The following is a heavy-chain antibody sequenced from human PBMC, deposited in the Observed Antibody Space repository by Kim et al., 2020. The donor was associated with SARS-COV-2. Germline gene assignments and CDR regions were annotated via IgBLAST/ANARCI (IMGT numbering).Heavy chain of an antibody. CDR2: ISYDGSNK. CDR1: GFTFSSYA. V-gene: IGHV3-30*04. J-gene: IGHJ4*02. CDR3: ARPPTPSSGWYYDY. D-gene: IGHD6-19*01. Sequence: GGSLRLSCAASGFTFSSYAMHWVRQAPGKGLEWVAVISYDGSNKYYADSVKGRFTISRDNSKNTLYLQMNSLRAEDTAVYYCARPPTPSSGWYYDYWGQGTLVTVSS.